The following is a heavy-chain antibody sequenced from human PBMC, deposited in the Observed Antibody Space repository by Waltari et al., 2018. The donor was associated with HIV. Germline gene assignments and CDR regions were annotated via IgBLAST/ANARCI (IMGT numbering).Heavy chain of an antibody. D-gene: IGHD2-2*01. CDR1: GPSFSGDW. V-gene: IGHV3-7*01. CDR2: IKEDGREK. CDR3: ARARYCSSISCSYFDD. J-gene: IGHJ4*02. Sequence: EVQLVEYGGGLVQSGGSLRLSCAVSGPSFSGDWMSWVRQAPGKGLEWVANIKEDGREKYYVDSVKGRFTISRDNAKNSLYLQMNSLRAEDTAMYYCARARYCSSISCSYFDDWGQGTLVTVSS.